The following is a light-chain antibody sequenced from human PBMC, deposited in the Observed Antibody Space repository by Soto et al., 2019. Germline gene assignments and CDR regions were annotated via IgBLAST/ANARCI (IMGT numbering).Light chain of an antibody. CDR2: AAS. J-gene: IGKJ4*01. Sequence: DLQMTQSPSSLSASVGDRVTITCRASQSTSSYLNWYQQKPGKAPKLLIYAASNLQSGVPSRFSGSGSGTDFTLTISSLQPEDFATYYCKQSYSTLGLTFGGGTKVEIK. V-gene: IGKV1-39*01. CDR1: QSTSSY. CDR3: KQSYSTLGLT.